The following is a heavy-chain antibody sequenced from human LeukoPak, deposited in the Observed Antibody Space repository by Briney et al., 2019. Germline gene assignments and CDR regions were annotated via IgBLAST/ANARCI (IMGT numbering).Heavy chain of an antibody. D-gene: IGHD2-21*02. V-gene: IGHV1-69*04. J-gene: IGHJ6*02. Sequence: SVKVSCKASGGTFSSYAISWVRQAPGHGLECMGRIIPILGIANYAQKFQGRVTITADKSTSTAYMELSSLRSEDTAVYYCARSTVDCGGDCYGPLGYYYYGMDVWGQGTTVTVSS. CDR1: GGTFSSYA. CDR3: ARSTVDCGGDCYGPLGYYYYGMDV. CDR2: IIPILGIA.